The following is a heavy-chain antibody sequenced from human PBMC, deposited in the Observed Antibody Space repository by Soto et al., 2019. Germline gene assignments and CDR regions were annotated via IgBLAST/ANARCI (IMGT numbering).Heavy chain of an antibody. CDR2: IYYSGST. J-gene: IGHJ5*02. CDR3: ARVLQSYYYDSSGYMT. CDR1: GGSISSGGYY. D-gene: IGHD3-22*01. V-gene: IGHV4-31*03. Sequence: PSETLSLTCTVSGGSISSGGYYWSWIRQHPGKCLEWIGYIYYSGSTYYNPSLKSRVTISVDTSKNQFSLKLSSVTAADTAVYYCARVLQSYYYDSSGYMTWGQGTLVTVYS.